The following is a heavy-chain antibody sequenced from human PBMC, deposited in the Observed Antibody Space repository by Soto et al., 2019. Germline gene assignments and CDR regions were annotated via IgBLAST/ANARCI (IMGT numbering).Heavy chain of an antibody. J-gene: IGHJ4*02. CDR2: ISYDGSNK. CDR3: AKSGENSSSWSYFFDY. CDR1: GFTFSSYG. Sequence: GGSLRLSCAASGFTFSSYGMHWVRQAPGKGLEWVAVISYDGSNKYYADSVKGRFTISRDNSKNTLYLQMNSLRAEDTAVYYCAKSGENSSSWSYFFDYWGQGTLVTVSS. V-gene: IGHV3-30*18. D-gene: IGHD6-13*01.